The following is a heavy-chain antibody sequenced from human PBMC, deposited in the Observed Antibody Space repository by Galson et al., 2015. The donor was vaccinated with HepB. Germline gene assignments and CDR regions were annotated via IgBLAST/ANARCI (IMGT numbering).Heavy chain of an antibody. Sequence: SVKVSCKASGYTFSSYGITWVRQAPGQGLEWMGWISAYNGNTNYAQKVQGRVTMTTDTSTTTAYMELRSLRSDDTAVYYCATEAFDYWGQGTLVTVSS. CDR1: GYTFSSYG. CDR2: ISAYNGNT. CDR3: ATEAFDY. V-gene: IGHV1-18*01. J-gene: IGHJ4*02.